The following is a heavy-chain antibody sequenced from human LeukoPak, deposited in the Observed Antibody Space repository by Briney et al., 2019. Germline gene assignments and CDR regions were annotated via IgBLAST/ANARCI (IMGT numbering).Heavy chain of an antibody. J-gene: IGHJ4*02. CDR2: VNPNSGGT. CDR3: ARDEEQQLVDY. V-gene: IGHV1-2*02. CDR1: GYRFTGYY. D-gene: IGHD6-13*01. Sequence: ASVKVSCKASGYRFTGYYMHWVRQAPGQGLEWMGWVNPNSGGTIFAQKFQGRVTMTRDTSISTAYMELSRLRSGDTAVYYCARDEEQQLVDYWGQGTLVTVSS.